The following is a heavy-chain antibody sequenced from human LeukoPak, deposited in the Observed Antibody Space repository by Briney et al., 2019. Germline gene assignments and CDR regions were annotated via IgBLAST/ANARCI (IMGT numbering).Heavy chain of an antibody. CDR2: IIPIFGTA. J-gene: IGHJ4*02. CDR1: GGTFSSYA. D-gene: IGHD3-3*01. CDR3: ARGRFVLRFLEWLFD. Sequence: GASVKVSCKASGGTFSSYAISWVRQAPGQGLEWMGGIIPIFGTANYAQKFQGRVTITADESTSTAYMELSSLRSEDTAVYYCARGRFVLRFLEWLFDWGQGTLVTVSS. V-gene: IGHV1-69*13.